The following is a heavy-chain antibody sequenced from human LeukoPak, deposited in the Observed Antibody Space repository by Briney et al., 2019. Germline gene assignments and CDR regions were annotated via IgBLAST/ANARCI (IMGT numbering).Heavy chain of an antibody. J-gene: IGHJ4*02. CDR3: ARDWFGSSWFEPFDY. CDR2: ISYDGSNK. D-gene: IGHD6-13*01. CDR1: GFTFSSYG. Sequence: GGSLRLSCAASGFTFSSYGMHWVRQAPGKGLEWVAVISYDGSNKYYADSVKGRFTISRDNSKNTLYLQMNSLRAEDTAVYYCARDWFGSSWFEPFDYWGQGTLVTVSS. V-gene: IGHV3-30*03.